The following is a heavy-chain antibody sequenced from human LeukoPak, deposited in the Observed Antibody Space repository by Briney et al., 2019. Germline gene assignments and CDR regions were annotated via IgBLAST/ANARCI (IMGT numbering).Heavy chain of an antibody. Sequence: SETLSLTCTVSGGSISSYYWSWIRQPPGKGLEWIGYIYTSGSTNYNPSLKSRVTISVDTSKNQFSLKLSSVTAADTAVYYCARHGVYYYDSSGYPFDSWGQGTLVTVSS. CDR2: IYTSGST. CDR3: ARHGVYYYDSSGYPFDS. V-gene: IGHV4-4*09. D-gene: IGHD3-22*01. CDR1: GGSISSYY. J-gene: IGHJ4*02.